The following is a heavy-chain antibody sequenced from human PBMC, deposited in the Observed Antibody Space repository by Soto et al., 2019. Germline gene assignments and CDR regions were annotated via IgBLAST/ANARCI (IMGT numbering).Heavy chain of an antibody. V-gene: IGHV4-34*01. Sequence: SETLSLTCAVYGGSFSGYYWSWIRQPPGKGLEWIGEINHRGKTNYNPSLKSRVTISVDTSKNQFSLKLSSGTAADTAVYYCARGALMASSSWYLDVWGQGTLVTVSS. CDR1: GGSFSGYY. CDR3: ARGALMASSSWYLDV. J-gene: IGHJ4*02. CDR2: INHRGKT. D-gene: IGHD6-13*01.